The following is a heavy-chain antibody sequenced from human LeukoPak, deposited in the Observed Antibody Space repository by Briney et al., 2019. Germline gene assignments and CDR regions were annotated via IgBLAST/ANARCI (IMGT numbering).Heavy chain of an antibody. D-gene: IGHD1-26*01. CDR1: GYTFTSYY. CDR2: INPSGGST. Sequence: ASVKVSCKASGYTFTSYYMHWVRQAPGQGLEWMGIINPSGGSTSYAQKFQGRVTMTRDTSTSTVYMELSSLRSEDTAVYYCARGSWRDYYYYYMGVWGKGTTVTISS. V-gene: IGHV1-46*01. J-gene: IGHJ6*03. CDR3: ARGSWRDYYYYYMGV.